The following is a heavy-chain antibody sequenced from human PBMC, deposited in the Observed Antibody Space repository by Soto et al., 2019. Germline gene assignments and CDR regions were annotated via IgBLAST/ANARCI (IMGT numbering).Heavy chain of an antibody. J-gene: IGHJ5*02. CDR3: ARGFGGYVWFDP. Sequence: SETLSLTCAVYGGSFSGYYWSWIRQPPGKGLEWIGEINHSGSTNYNPSLKSRVTISVDTSKNQFSLKLSSVTAAGTAVYYCARGFGGYVWFDPWGQGTLVTVSS. CDR2: INHSGST. D-gene: IGHD3-16*01. CDR1: GGSFSGYY. V-gene: IGHV4-34*01.